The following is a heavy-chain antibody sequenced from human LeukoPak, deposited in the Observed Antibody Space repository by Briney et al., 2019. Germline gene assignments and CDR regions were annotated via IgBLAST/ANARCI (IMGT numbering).Heavy chain of an antibody. CDR2: ISPFNGNT. V-gene: IGHV1-18*01. CDR3: ARDLDIVVVAAALRHYGLDV. J-gene: IGHJ6*02. D-gene: IGHD2-15*01. Sequence: ASVKVSCKASGGTFSSYAISWVRQAPGQGLEWMGWISPFNGNTNYAQKVQGRVTMTTGTSTSTVYMELRSLRSDDTAVYYCARDLDIVVVAAALRHYGLDVWGQGTTVTVSS. CDR1: GGTFSSYA.